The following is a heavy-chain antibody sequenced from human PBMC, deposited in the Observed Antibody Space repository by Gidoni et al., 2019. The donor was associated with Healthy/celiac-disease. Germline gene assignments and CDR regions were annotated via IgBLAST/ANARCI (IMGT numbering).Heavy chain of an antibody. CDR3: ARIRWGYRAHFDY. CDR2: IDWDDDK. Sequence: VTLRESGPALVKPTQTLTLTCTFSGSSLSTGGMCVSWIRQPPGKALEWLARIDWDDDKYYSTSLKTRLTISKDTSKNQVVLTMTNMDPVDTATYYCARIRWGYRAHFDYWGQGTLVTVSS. CDR1: GSSLSTGGMC. J-gene: IGHJ4*02. D-gene: IGHD3-16*01. V-gene: IGHV2-70*11.